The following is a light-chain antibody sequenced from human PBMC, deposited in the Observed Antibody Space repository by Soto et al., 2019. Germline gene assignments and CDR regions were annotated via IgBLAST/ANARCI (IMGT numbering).Light chain of an antibody. Sequence: ESLLTQSPGTLSLSPGERATLSCRASQTVNSRHLNWYQHKPGQAPRPLIYGASIRAAGIPDRFSGSRSGADFSLTITRLEHEDSAVYYCQQFDGSRPAFTFGQGTKLEI. J-gene: IGKJ2*01. V-gene: IGKV3-20*01. CDR1: QTVNSRH. CDR3: QQFDGSRPAFT. CDR2: GAS.